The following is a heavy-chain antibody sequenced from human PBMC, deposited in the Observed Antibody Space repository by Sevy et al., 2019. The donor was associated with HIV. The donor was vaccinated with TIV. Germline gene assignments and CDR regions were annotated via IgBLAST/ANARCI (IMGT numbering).Heavy chain of an antibody. D-gene: IGHD7-27*01. CDR1: GFTFSTYA. CDR2: VSSDGSEI. J-gene: IGHJ4*02. Sequence: GGSLGLSCAVSGFTFSTYAMHWVRQAPGKGLECVAIVSSDGSEINYADSVKGRFTISRDNSRNTLYLQMNSLRTEDTALYYCARDQLGSIDYWGQGTLVTVSS. V-gene: IGHV3-30-3*01. CDR3: ARDQLGSIDY.